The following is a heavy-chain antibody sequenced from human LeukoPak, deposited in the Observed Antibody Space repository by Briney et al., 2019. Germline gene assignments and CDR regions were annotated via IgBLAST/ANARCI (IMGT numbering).Heavy chain of an antibody. CDR3: ARLSGSNGFYFHS. D-gene: IGHD1-26*01. CDR1: GFTFDDYA. CDR2: LNWNGGTT. V-gene: IGHV3-20*04. J-gene: IGHJ4*02. Sequence: GGSLRLSCAASGFTFDDYAMSWVRQAPGKGLEWVSGLNWNGGTTGYADSVKGRFTISRDNAKNSLYLQMNSLRAEDTALYYCARLSGSNGFYFHSWGQGTLVTVSS.